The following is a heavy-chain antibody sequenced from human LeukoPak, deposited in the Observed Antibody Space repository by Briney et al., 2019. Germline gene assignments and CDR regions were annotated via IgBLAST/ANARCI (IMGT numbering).Heavy chain of an antibody. J-gene: IGHJ4*02. CDR3: ARKYYCDSELDY. D-gene: IGHD3-22*01. V-gene: IGHV1-18*01. CDR2: ISAYNGNT. Sequence: AASVKVSCKASGYTFTSYGISWVRQAPGQGLEWMGWISAYNGNTNYAQKLQGRVTVTTDTSTSTAYMELRSLRSDDTAVYYCARKYYCDSELDYWGQGTLVTVSS. CDR1: GYTFTSYG.